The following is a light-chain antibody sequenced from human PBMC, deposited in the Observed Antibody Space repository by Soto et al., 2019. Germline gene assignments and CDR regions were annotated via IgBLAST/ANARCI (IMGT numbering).Light chain of an antibody. CDR2: GAS. Sequence: EIVLTQSPGTLSLSPGERATLSCRASQSISSSYLAWYQQKPGQAPRLLVYGASSRATGIPDRFSXSGXXXXFXLTISRLEPEDFAVYYCQQYGSSRFTFGPGTKVDIK. CDR1: QSISSSY. J-gene: IGKJ3*01. V-gene: IGKV3-20*01. CDR3: QQYGSSRFT.